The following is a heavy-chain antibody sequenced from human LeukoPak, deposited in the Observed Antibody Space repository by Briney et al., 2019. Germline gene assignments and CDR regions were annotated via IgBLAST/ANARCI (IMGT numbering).Heavy chain of an antibody. CDR3: AKEQDSSAWYIDWFDP. D-gene: IGHD6-19*01. Sequence: PGGSLRLSCAASGFTFSSYWMHWVRQAPGKGLVWVSRINSDGSSTSYADSVKGRFTISRDNSKNTLYLQLSSLGAEDTAVYYCAKEQDSSAWYIDWFDPWGQGTLVTVSS. CDR1: GFTFSSYW. J-gene: IGHJ5*02. V-gene: IGHV3-74*01. CDR2: INSDGSST.